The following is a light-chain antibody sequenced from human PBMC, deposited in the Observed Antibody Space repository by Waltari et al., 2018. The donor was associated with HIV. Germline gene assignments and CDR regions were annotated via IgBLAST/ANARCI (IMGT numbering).Light chain of an antibody. J-gene: IGLJ3*02. CDR3: CSYAGSRTWV. CDR1: SSDVDGYNF. Sequence: QSALTQPASVSGSPGQSITISCTGTSSDVDGYNFVSWYQQHPGKAPKLIICDVFKRPSGVSVSFSGAKSGNTASLTISGLQSEDEADYYCCSYAGSRTWVFGGGTKVTVL. CDR2: DVF. V-gene: IGLV2-23*02.